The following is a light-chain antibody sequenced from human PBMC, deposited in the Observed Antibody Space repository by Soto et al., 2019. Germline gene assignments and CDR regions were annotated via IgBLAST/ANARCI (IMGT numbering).Light chain of an antibody. V-gene: IGKV3-20*01. CDR3: QQYGSSPGT. CDR2: GAS. J-gene: IGKJ1*01. Sequence: EIVLTPSPVTRSLSRGEVXXLSCRTSQSVSSSYLAWYQQKPGQAPRLLIYGASSRATGIPDRFSGSGSGTDFTLTISRLEPEDFAVYYCQQYGSSPGTFGQGTKVDIK. CDR1: QSVSSSY.